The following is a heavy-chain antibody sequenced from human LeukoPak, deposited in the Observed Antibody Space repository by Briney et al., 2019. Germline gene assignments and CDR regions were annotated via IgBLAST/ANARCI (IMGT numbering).Heavy chain of an antibody. CDR3: ASDATPFYYGSGSVADDDAFDI. Sequence: SQTLSLTCTVSGGSISSGDYYWSWIRQPPGKGLEWIGYIYYSGSTYYNPSLKSRVTISVDTSKNQFSLKLSSVTAADTAVYYCASDATPFYYGSGSVADDDAFDICGQGTMVTVSS. CDR2: IYYSGST. J-gene: IGHJ3*02. V-gene: IGHV4-30-4*01. CDR1: GGSISSGDYY. D-gene: IGHD3-10*01.